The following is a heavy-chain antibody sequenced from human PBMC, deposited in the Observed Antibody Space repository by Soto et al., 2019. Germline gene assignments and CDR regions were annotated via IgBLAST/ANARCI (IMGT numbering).Heavy chain of an antibody. V-gene: IGHV1-58*02. J-gene: IGHJ5*02. Sequence: ASVKVSCKASGFTFTSSAMQWVQQARGQRLEWIGWIVVGSGNTGYAQTLQGRVTMTWDTSISTAYMELSSLRFEDTAMYYCARGHISSTKNWLDPWGQGTMVTVPS. CDR3: ARGHISSTKNWLDP. D-gene: IGHD6-6*01. CDR2: IVVGSGNT. CDR1: GFTFTSSA.